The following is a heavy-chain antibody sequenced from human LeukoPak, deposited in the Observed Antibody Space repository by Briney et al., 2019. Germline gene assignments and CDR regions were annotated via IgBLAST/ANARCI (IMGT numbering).Heavy chain of an antibody. D-gene: IGHD3-10*01. Sequence: SETLSLTCTVSGGSISSSHYYWGWIRQTPGKGLEWIGTIYYSGTTYYNPSLKSRATISEDTSKNQFSLTLRSVTAADTAVCYCARQISDYYYYYIDVWGKGTTVTVSS. V-gene: IGHV4-39*01. J-gene: IGHJ6*03. CDR3: ARQISDYYYYYIDV. CDR1: GGSISSSHYY. CDR2: IYYSGTT.